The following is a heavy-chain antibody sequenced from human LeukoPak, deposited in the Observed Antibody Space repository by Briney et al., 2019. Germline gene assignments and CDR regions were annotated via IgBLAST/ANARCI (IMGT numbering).Heavy chain of an antibody. CDR1: GFTFSSYA. J-gene: IGHJ4*02. D-gene: IGHD3-22*01. V-gene: IGHV3-30-3*01. CDR3: VCYPIKGPIDSSGYLNGFDY. CDR2: ISYDGSNK. Sequence: GGSLRLSCAASGFTFSSYAMHWVRQAPGKGLEWVAVISYDGSNKYYADSVKGRFTISRDNSKNTLYLQMNSLRAEDTAVYYCVCYPIKGPIDSSGYLNGFDYWGQGTLVTVSS.